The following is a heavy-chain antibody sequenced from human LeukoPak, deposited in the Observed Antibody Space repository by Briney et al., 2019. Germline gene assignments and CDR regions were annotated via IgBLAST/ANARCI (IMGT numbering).Heavy chain of an antibody. V-gene: IGHV4-34*10. CDR2: ISYSGST. Sequence: SETLSLTCAVYGGSFSGYYWSWIRQPPGKELEWIGSISYSGSTNYNPSLKSRVTMSIDTSKNQFSLKLNSVTAADTAVYYCARSGLVRGVSTWGQGTLVTVSS. J-gene: IGHJ4*02. CDR1: GGSFSGYY. D-gene: IGHD3-10*01. CDR3: ARSGLVRGVST.